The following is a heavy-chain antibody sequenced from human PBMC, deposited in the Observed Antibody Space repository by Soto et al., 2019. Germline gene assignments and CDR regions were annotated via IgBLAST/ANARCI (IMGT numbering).Heavy chain of an antibody. V-gene: IGHV3-33*01. CDR1: GFSVNTHV. CDR3: ARVPRFDTWYFDY. CDR2: LWYDGSRE. D-gene: IGHD2-2*02. Sequence: QVQFVESGGGVVQPGRSLRLSCAASGFSVNTHVIHWIRQAPGKGLEWVAVLWYDGSREYYADSVKGRFTISRDNYKKMMYLHMDNLRVEDTAVYYCARVPRFDTWYFDYWGQGTLATVSS. J-gene: IGHJ4*02.